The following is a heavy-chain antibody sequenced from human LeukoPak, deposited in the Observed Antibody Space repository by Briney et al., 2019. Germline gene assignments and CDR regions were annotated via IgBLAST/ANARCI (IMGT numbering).Heavy chain of an antibody. CDR1: GYTFTSYG. CDR2: ISAYNGNT. CDR3: ARGGYSSSWYDNNWFDP. D-gene: IGHD6-13*01. V-gene: IGHV1-18*01. Sequence: GASVKVSCKASGYTFTSYGISWVRQAPGQGLEWMGWISAYNGNTNYAQKFQGRVTMTRDTSISTAYMELSRLRSDDTAVYYCARGGYSSSWYDNNWFDPWGQGTLVTVSS. J-gene: IGHJ5*02.